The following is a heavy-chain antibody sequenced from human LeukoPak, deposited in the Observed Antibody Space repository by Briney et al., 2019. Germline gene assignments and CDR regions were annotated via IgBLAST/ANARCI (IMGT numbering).Heavy chain of an antibody. V-gene: IGHV1-2*06. CDR3: ARDLPKTGYVGAFDI. Sequence: ASVKVSCKASGYIFTDYYMHWVRQAPGQELGWMGRINPNSGGTNYAQKFKGRVTMTRDTSISTAYMELNSLTSDDTAVYYGARDLPKTGYVGAFDIWGQGTMVTVSS. CDR2: INPNSGGT. J-gene: IGHJ3*02. CDR1: GYIFTDYY. D-gene: IGHD5-12*01.